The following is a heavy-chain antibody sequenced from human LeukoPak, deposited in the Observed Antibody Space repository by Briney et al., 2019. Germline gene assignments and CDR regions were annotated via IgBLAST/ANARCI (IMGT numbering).Heavy chain of an antibody. Sequence: SETLSLTCTVSGGSISSSSYYWGWIRQPPGKGLEWIGSIYYSGSTYYNPSLKSRVTISVDTSKNQFSLKLSSVTAADTAVYYCARVPSRTKNPYYYYYYMDVWGKGTTVTVSS. V-gene: IGHV4-39*07. J-gene: IGHJ6*03. CDR2: IYYSGST. CDR1: GGSISSSSYY. D-gene: IGHD1-14*01. CDR3: ARVPSRTKNPYYYYYYMDV.